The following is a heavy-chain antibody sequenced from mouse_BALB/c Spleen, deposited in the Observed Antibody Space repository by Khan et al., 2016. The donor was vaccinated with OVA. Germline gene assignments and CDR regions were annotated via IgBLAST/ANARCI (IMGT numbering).Heavy chain of an antibody. CDR1: GFTFSNYG. CDR3: ASHLTGSFAY. CDR2: INSDGTYT. V-gene: IGHV5-6*01. J-gene: IGHJ3*01. D-gene: IGHD4-1*01. Sequence: EVNLVESGGDLVKPGGSLKLSCAASGFTFSNYGMSWVRQIPDKRLEWVATINSDGTYTYYPDSVKGRFTISRNNAKTTLYLEMSSLKSEDTAMYYCASHLTGSFAYWGQGTLVTVSA.